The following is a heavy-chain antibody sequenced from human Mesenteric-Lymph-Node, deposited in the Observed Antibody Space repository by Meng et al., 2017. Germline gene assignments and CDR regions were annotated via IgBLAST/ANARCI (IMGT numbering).Heavy chain of an antibody. D-gene: IGHD5-18*01. Sequence: GSLRLSCTVSGGSISSSSYYWGWIRQPPGKGLEWIGSIYYSGSTYYNPSLKSRVTISVDTSKNQFSLKLSSVTAADTAVYYCARGSSLAGYQRFDPWGQGTLVTVSS. V-gene: IGHV4-39*07. CDR1: GGSISSSSYY. CDR3: ARGSSLAGYQRFDP. J-gene: IGHJ5*02. CDR2: IYYSGST.